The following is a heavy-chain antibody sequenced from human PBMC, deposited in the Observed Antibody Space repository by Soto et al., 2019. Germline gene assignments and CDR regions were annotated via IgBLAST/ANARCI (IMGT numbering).Heavy chain of an antibody. Sequence: GASVKVSCKASGYTFTSYGISWVRQAPGQGLEWMGWISAYNGNTNYAQKLQGRVTMTTDTSTSTAYMELRSLRSDDTAVYYCARDSYTHPIRPPIFGVVIQPLFDYWGQGTLVTVSS. CDR1: GYTFTSYG. D-gene: IGHD3-3*01. CDR2: ISAYNGNT. V-gene: IGHV1-18*04. J-gene: IGHJ4*02. CDR3: ARDSYTHPIRPPIFGVVIQPLFDY.